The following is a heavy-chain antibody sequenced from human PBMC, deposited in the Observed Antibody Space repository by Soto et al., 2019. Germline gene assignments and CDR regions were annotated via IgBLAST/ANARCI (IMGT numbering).Heavy chain of an antibody. J-gene: IGHJ3*02. CDR2: ISGSGADS. CDR1: GFRFSRYA. V-gene: IGHV3-23*01. Sequence: QLLESGGGLAQPGGSLRLSCAASGFRFSRYARSWVRQAPGKGLERVSTISGSGADSYDADSVKGRFIISRDNSKNTLSLQMNSLRADDTAVYYCAKSTGVLAMTGGAFDIWGQGTVVTVSS. D-gene: IGHD3-10*02. CDR3: AKSTGVLAMTGGAFDI.